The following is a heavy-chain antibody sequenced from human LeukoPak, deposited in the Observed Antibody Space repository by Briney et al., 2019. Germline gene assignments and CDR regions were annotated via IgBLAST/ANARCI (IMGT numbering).Heavy chain of an antibody. D-gene: IGHD6-13*01. V-gene: IGHV4-59*01. Sequence: SETLSLTCTVSGGSISSYYWSWLRQPPGKGLEWIGYIYYSGSTNYNPSLKSRVTISVDTSKNQFSLKLSSVTAADTAVYYCARDGGGLYSSSWYGGFDYWGQGTLVTVSS. CDR3: ARDGGGLYSSSWYGGFDY. J-gene: IGHJ4*02. CDR1: GGSISSYY. CDR2: IYYSGST.